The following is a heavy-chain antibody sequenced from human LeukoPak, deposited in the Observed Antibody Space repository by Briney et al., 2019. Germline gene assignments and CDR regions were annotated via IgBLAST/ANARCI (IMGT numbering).Heavy chain of an antibody. Sequence: PGGSLTLSCAASGFTFDDYGMSWVRQAPAKGLEWVSGINWNGGSTGYAHSLKGRFTISRDNAKNSLYLQMNSLRAEDTALYYCARDSGDRWGVFDYWGQGTLVTVSS. CDR2: INWNGGST. J-gene: IGHJ4*02. CDR3: ARDSGDRWGVFDY. V-gene: IGHV3-20*04. D-gene: IGHD1-26*01. CDR1: GFTFDDYG.